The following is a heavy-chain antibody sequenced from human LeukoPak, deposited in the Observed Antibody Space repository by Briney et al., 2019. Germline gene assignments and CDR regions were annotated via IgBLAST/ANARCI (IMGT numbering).Heavy chain of an antibody. D-gene: IGHD5-18*01. J-gene: IGHJ5*02. CDR1: GGSISTSNYY. V-gene: IGHV4-39*01. CDR3: ASVGGLWGSDWFDP. CDR2: IFYSGST. Sequence: SETLSLTCTVSGGSISTSNYYWGWIRQPPGKGLEWIGNIFYSGSTYYSPSLKSRVTISLDTSRNQFSLKLNSVTAADTAVYYCASVGGLWGSDWFDPWGQGTLVTVSS.